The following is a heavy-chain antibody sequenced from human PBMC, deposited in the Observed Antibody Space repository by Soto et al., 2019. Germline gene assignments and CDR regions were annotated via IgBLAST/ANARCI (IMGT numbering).Heavy chain of an antibody. Sequence: GASVKVSCKASGGTFSSYAISWVRQAPGQGLEWMGGIIPIFGTANYAQKFQGRVTITADESTSTAYMELSSLRSEDTAVYYCAVVAARGYFDYWGQGTPVTVSS. D-gene: IGHD6-6*01. CDR2: IIPIFGTA. CDR3: AVVAARGYFDY. V-gene: IGHV1-69*13. J-gene: IGHJ4*02. CDR1: GGTFSSYA.